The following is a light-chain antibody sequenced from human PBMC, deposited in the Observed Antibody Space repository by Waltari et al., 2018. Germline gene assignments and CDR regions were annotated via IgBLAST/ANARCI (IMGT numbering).Light chain of an antibody. J-gene: IGKJ1*01. V-gene: IGKV1-5*03. Sequence: DVQMTQSSSTLSASVGDRVTTTCRASQCSTNWLVWYPQKPGTVSKLLIYSTSNLESGVPSRFSGSGSGTEFTLTISSLQADDFATYYCQHYGTWWTFGQGTKVEVK. CDR1: QCSTNW. CDR3: QHYGTWWT. CDR2: STS.